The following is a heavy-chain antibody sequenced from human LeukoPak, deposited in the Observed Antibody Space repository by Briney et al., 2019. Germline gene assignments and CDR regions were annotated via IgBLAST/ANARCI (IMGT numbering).Heavy chain of an antibody. CDR2: MNPNSGNT. D-gene: IGHD3-10*01. Sequence: ASVTVSCKGSGYTFTSYDINWVRQATGQGLEWMGWMNPNSGNTGYAQKFQGRVTMTRNNSISTAYMELSSLRSEDTAVYYCARAYYYGSGSTEFDYWGQGTLVTVPS. V-gene: IGHV1-8*01. CDR3: ARAYYYGSGSTEFDY. J-gene: IGHJ4*02. CDR1: GYTFTSYD.